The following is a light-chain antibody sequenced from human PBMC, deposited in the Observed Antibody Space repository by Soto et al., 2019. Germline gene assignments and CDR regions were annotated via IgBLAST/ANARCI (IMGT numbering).Light chain of an antibody. CDR3: VSYTTTSTLVV. CDR2: DVS. Sequence: QSVLTQPASMSGSPGQSITISCTGISSDVGGYTYVSWYQQHPGQAPKLMISDVSNRPSGVSNRFSASKSGNTASLTISGLQAEDEADYYCVSYTTTSTLVVFGGGTKLTVL. V-gene: IGLV2-14*01. CDR1: SSDVGGYTY. J-gene: IGLJ3*02.